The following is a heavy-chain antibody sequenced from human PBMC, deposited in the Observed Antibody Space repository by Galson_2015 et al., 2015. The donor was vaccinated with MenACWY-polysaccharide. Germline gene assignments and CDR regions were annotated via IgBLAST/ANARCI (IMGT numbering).Heavy chain of an antibody. CDR2: MNPNSGNT. CDR1: GYTFTNYD. V-gene: IGHV1-8*01. Sequence: SVKVSCKASGYTFTNYDINWVRQATGQGLEWMGWMNPNSGNTGYAQKFQGRVTMTRDTSISTAYMELRSLRSEDTAVYYCARVVRHKYSYSENGGQETLVSVSS. D-gene: IGHD5-18*01. J-gene: IGHJ4*02. CDR3: ARVVRHKYSYSEN.